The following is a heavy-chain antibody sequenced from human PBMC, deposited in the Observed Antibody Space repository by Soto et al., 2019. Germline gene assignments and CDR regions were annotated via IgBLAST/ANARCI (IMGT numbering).Heavy chain of an antibody. CDR2: ISFDGSRQ. D-gene: IGHD1-26*01. V-gene: IGHV3-30*18. J-gene: IGHJ6*02. CDR1: GFTFSYYG. CDR3: AKDRSGKTWSSYYGMDV. Sequence: PGGSLRLSCAASGFTFSYYGMHGVGQAPGKGLEWVAVISFDGSRQFYGDSVKGRFTISRDNSRNTLSLQMNSLRAEDTAVYYCAKDRSGKTWSSYYGMDVWGQGTTVTVSS.